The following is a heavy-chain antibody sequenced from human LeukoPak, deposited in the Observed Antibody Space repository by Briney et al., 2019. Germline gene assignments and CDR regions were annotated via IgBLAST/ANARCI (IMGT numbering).Heavy chain of an antibody. J-gene: IGHJ4*02. CDR2: INWNGGIT. CDR1: GFTLEHYG. D-gene: IGHD6-13*01. Sequence: GGSLRLSCEASGFTLEHYGMSWVRQAPGKGVEWVAGINWNGGITGYADSVKGRFTISRDNAKNSLYLQMNSLRAEDTALYYCAKDHSRGLDYWGQGTLVTVSS. V-gene: IGHV3-20*04. CDR3: AKDHSRGLDY.